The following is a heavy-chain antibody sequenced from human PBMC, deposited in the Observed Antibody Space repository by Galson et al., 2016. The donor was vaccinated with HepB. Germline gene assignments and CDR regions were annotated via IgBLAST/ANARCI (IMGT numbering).Heavy chain of an antibody. CDR1: GFTVSDYY. CDR2: VFLGGST. CDR3: ARTSYRECTGTHCVNFRYYYYFMDV. J-gene: IGHJ6*03. D-gene: IGHD2-8*02. Sequence: SLRLSCAASGFTVSDYYMTWVRQAPGKGLEWVSVVFLGGSTYYAQSVEGRFTISRDDSKNTLLLQMNSLTAEDTAVYFCARTSYRECTGTHCVNFRYYYYFMDVWGKGTTVTVSS. V-gene: IGHV3-53*01.